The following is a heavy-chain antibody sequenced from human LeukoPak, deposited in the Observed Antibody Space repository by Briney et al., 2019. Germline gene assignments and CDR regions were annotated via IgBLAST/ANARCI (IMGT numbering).Heavy chain of an antibody. V-gene: IGHV4-31*03. CDR2: IYYSGST. D-gene: IGHD3-9*01. CDR3: ARGAGFDWLSRIYWFHP. CDR1: GGSTSSGVYY. J-gene: IGHJ5*02. Sequence: PPETPCLTCTVSGGSTSSGVYYWSWIRQHPGKGLEWIGYIYYSGSTYYNPSLKSRVTISVDTSKNQFSLKLSSVTAADTAVYYCARGAGFDWLSRIYWFHPWGQGTLVTVSS.